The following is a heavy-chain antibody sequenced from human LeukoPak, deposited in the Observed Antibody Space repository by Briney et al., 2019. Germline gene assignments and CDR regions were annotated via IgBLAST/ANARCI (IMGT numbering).Heavy chain of an antibody. CDR1: GDSVSSTSAA. D-gene: IGHD6-13*01. Sequence: SQTLSLTCAISGDSVSSTSAAWNWVRQSPSRGLEWLGRTYNRSKWNNDYTVSVKSRITINPATSKTQFSLQLNSVTPEDTAVYYCARAKVSWYYYYYYMDVWGKGTTVTVSS. CDR3: ARAKVSWYYYYYYMDV. CDR2: TYNRSKWNN. J-gene: IGHJ6*03. V-gene: IGHV6-1*01.